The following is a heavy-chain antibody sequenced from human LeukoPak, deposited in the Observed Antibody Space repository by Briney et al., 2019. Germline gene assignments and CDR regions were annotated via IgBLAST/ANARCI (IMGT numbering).Heavy chain of an antibody. V-gene: IGHV4-34*01. CDR2: INHSGST. CDR1: GGSFSGYY. Sequence: SETLSLTCAVYGGSFSGYYWSWIRQPPGKGLEWIGEINHSGSTNYNPSLKSRVTISVDTSKNQFSLKLSSVTAADTAVYYCARHKSSSTNWFDPWGQGTLVTVSS. J-gene: IGHJ5*02. CDR3: ARHKSSSTNWFDP. D-gene: IGHD6-13*01.